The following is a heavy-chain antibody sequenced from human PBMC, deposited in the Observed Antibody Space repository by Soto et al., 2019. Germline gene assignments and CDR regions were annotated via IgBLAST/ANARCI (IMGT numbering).Heavy chain of an antibody. J-gene: IGHJ3*02. Sequence: PGGSLRLSCAASGFSINSYTMNWVRQAPGKGLGWVSSIGSYSSYMFYADSVKGRFTISRDNAENSLYLQMNSLRAEDTAVYYCASPKGGAFDIWGQGXMVTV. CDR1: GFSINSYT. CDR3: ASPKGGAFDI. CDR2: IGSYSSYM. D-gene: IGHD3-16*01. V-gene: IGHV3-21*01.